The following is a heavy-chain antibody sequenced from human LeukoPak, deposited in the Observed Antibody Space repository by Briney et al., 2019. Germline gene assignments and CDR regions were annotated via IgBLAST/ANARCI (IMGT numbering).Heavy chain of an antibody. CDR1: RDSLSGYS. CDR2: IYYSGDT. D-gene: IGHD3-16*01. CDR3: ARVQPMLTNKPHFDY. V-gene: IGHV4-59*12. Sequence: PSETLSLTCTVSRDSLSGYSWSWIRQSPGGGLEWIGYIYYSGDTAYNPSLRSRVTMSVDTSKNQFSLKLSSVTAADTAVYYCARVQPMLTNKPHFDYWGQGALVTVSS. J-gene: IGHJ4*02.